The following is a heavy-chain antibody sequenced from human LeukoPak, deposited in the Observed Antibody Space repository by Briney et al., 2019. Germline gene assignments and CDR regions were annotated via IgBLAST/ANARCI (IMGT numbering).Heavy chain of an antibody. CDR2: INHSGST. Sequence: PSETLSLTCAVYGGSFSGYYWSWIRQPPGKGLEWIGEINHSGSTNYNPSPKSRVTISVDTSKNQFSLKLSSVTAADTAVYYWARIQLGYCSSASCYNLPGVRFDPWGQGTLVTVSS. V-gene: IGHV4-34*01. CDR3: ARIQLGYCSSASCYNLPGVRFDP. J-gene: IGHJ5*02. CDR1: GGSFSGYY. D-gene: IGHD2-2*02.